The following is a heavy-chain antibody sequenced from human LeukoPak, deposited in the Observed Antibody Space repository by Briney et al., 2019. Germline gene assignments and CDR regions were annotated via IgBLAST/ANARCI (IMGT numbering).Heavy chain of an antibody. CDR1: GYTFTGYY. Sequence: GASVKVSCKASGYTFTGYYMHWVRQAPGQGLEWMGWINPNSGGTNYAQKFQGRVTMTRDTSISTAYMELSRLRSDDTAVYYCARDSTYYDILTGYFLRSLEYYFDYWGQGTLVTVSS. D-gene: IGHD3-9*01. CDR3: ARDSTYYDILTGYFLRSLEYYFDY. J-gene: IGHJ4*02. V-gene: IGHV1-2*02. CDR2: INPNSGGT.